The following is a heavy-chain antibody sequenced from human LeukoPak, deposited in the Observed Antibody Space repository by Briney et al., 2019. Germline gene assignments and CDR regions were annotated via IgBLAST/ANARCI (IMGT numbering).Heavy chain of an antibody. CDR1: GFTFSSYA. CDR2: ISYDGSNK. Sequence: PGRSLRLSCAASGFTFSSYAMHWVRQAPGKGLEWVAVISYDGSNKYYADSVKGRFTISRDNSKNTLYLQMNSLRAEDTAVYYCARAWSIVGATFDYWGQGTLVTVSS. CDR3: ARAWSIVGATFDY. J-gene: IGHJ4*02. D-gene: IGHD1-26*01. V-gene: IGHV3-30*04.